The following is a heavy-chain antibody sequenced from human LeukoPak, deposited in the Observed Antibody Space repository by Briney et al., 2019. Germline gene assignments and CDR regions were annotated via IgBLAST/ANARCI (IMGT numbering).Heavy chain of an antibody. CDR2: ISWNSGSI. V-gene: IGHV3-9*03. D-gene: IGHD2-2*02. CDR3: AKDSRRYCSSTSCYSVFDY. CDR1: GFTFDDYA. Sequence: SGRSLRLSCAASGFTFDDYAMHWDRHAPGKGLEWVSGISWNSGSIGYADSVKGRFTISRDNAKNSLYLQMNSLRAEDMALYYCAKDSRRYCSSTSCYSVFDYWGQGTLVTVSS. J-gene: IGHJ4*02.